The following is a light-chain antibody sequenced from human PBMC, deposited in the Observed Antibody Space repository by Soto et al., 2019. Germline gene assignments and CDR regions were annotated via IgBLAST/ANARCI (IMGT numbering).Light chain of an antibody. Sequence: EIVMTQSPATLSVSPGESVTLSCRASQSVASNLAWYQQRPGQAPSLLIFGASTRAPGIPGRFSGSGSGTDFTLTISSLQSEDFAVYYCQQYNNWPPWTFGQGTMV. CDR3: QQYNNWPPWT. V-gene: IGKV3-15*01. CDR2: GAS. CDR1: QSVASN. J-gene: IGKJ1*01.